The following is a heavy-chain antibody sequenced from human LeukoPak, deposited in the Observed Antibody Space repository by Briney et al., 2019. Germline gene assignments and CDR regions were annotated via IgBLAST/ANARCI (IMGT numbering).Heavy chain of an antibody. Sequence: PSETLSLTCTVSGYSISSGYYWGWIRQPPGKGLEWIGSIYHSGSTYYNPSLKSRVTISVDRSRNQFYLRLSPVTVADTALYYCARERASNNYNNWLDPWGQGTLVTVSS. J-gene: IGHJ5*02. D-gene: IGHD4-11*01. CDR1: GYSISSGYY. CDR3: ARERASNNYNNWLDP. CDR2: IYHSGST. V-gene: IGHV4-38-2*02.